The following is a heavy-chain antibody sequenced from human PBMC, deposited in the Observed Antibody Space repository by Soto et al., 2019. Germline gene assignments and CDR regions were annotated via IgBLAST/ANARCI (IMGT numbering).Heavy chain of an antibody. CDR1: GFTFSSHA. CDR3: ARDYGDFLTYDAFDM. CDR2: ISYEGSNQ. J-gene: IGHJ3*02. D-gene: IGHD4-17*01. Sequence: VQVLESGGGLVHPGGSLRLSCTTSGFTFSSHAMHWARQAPGKGLEWLAVISYEGSNQYYADSVKGRFAISRDNSENSVYLQMDSLRAEDTALYYCARDYGDFLTYDAFDMWGQGTLVTVSS. V-gene: IGHV3-30*09.